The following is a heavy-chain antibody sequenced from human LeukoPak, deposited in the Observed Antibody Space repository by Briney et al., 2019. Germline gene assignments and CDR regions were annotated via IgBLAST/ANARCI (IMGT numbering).Heavy chain of an antibody. CDR2: IYSGGST. CDR1: GFTVSSNY. V-gene: IGHV3-66*01. CDR3: ARFPVADAFDI. Sequence: SGGSLRLSCAASGFTVSSNYMSWVRQAPGKGLEWVSVIYSGGSTYYADSVKGRFTISRDNSKNTLYLQMNSLRAEDTAVYYCARFPVADAFDIWGQGTMVTVSS. D-gene: IGHD6-19*01. J-gene: IGHJ3*02.